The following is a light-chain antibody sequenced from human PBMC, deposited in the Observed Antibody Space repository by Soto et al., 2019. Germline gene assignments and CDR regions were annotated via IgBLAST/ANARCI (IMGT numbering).Light chain of an antibody. J-gene: IGKJ1*01. CDR3: QQYNNWPPWT. Sequence: EIVMTQSPGTLSLSPGERATLSCRASQSVSSSNLAWYQQKPGQAPRLLIYGASTRATGIPVRFSGSGSGTEFTLTITSLQSEDFAVYYCQQYNNWPPWTFGQGTKVDIK. CDR2: GAS. CDR1: QSVSSSN. V-gene: IGKV3-15*01.